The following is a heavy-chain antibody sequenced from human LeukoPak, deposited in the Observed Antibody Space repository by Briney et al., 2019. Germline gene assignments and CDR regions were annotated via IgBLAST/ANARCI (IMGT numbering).Heavy chain of an antibody. CDR3: TTAYYYDSSDTYYYMDV. CDR1: GFIFSNAW. D-gene: IGHD3-22*01. Sequence: GGSLRLSCATSGFIFSNAWMSWARQAPGKGLEWVGRIKTKTDGGTADYAAPVKGRFTILRDDSKDTLYLQANSLKIEDTAVYYCTTAYYYDSSDTYYYMDVWGKGTTVTVSS. J-gene: IGHJ6*03. CDR2: IKTKTDGGTA. V-gene: IGHV3-15*01.